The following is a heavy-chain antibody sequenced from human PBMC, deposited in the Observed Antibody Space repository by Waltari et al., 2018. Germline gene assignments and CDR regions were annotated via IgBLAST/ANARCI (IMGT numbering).Heavy chain of an antibody. CDR3: AREGATLELKAFDI. CDR1: GDRVSRNSAA. V-gene: IGHV6-1*01. CDR2: TYYRSKWYI. D-gene: IGHD1-7*01. J-gene: IGHJ3*02. Sequence: QVQLQQSGPGLVKPSQTLSPTCGISGDRVSRNSAAWIWIRQSPSRGLEWLGRTYYRSKWYIDYAVSLKSRMTIDPDTSKNQFSLQLHSVTPEDTAVYYCAREGATLELKAFDIWGQGTMVTVSS.